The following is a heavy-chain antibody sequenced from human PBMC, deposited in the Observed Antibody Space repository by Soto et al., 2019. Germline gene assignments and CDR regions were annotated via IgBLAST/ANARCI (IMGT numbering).Heavy chain of an antibody. D-gene: IGHD6-19*01. Sequence: KTSLTLSLPCTVSGDSLTSGSHYWSWIRQPPGKGLEHIGYIFYSENTSYHPSLKSRFSRSVDTSKNQFSLNLSSVPASATALHSCARVPVGMAARGYYYSYGVEVWEQGTTVAVSS. CDR1: GDSLTSGSHY. CDR2: IFYSENT. V-gene: IGHV4-61*01. CDR3: ARVPVGMAARGYYYSYGVEV. J-gene: IGHJ6*01.